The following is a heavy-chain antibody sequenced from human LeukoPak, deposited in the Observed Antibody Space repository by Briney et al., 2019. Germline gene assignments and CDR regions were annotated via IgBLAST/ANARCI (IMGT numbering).Heavy chain of an antibody. Sequence: GGSLGLSCAASGFTFSSYWMHWVRQAPGKGLVWVSRINSDGSSRSYADSVKGRFTISRDNAKNTLYLQMNSLRAEDTAVYYCARVLDSSGYYGYWGQGTLVTVSS. J-gene: IGHJ4*02. D-gene: IGHD3-22*01. CDR2: INSDGSSR. CDR3: ARVLDSSGYYGY. CDR1: GFTFSSYW. V-gene: IGHV3-74*01.